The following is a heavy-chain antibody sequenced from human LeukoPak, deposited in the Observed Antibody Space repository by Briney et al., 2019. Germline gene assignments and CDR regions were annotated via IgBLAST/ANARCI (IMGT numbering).Heavy chain of an antibody. CDR1: GFPFSSYG. CDR2: LVYDERN. D-gene: IGHD2-21*01. J-gene: IGHJ4*02. Sequence: GRSLRLSCAASGFPFSSYGMHWVRQAPGKGLEWVARLVYDERNDYANSVKGRFTISRDNSKNMLYLQMDNLRVDDTAMYYCARDLSAAYDFWGQGILVTVSS. V-gene: IGHV3-33*01. CDR3: ARDLSAAYDF.